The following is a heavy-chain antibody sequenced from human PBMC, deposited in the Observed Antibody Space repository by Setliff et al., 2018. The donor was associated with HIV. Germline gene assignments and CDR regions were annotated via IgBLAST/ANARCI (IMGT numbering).Heavy chain of an antibody. J-gene: IGHJ3*02. D-gene: IGHD1-7*01. CDR1: GFTFTNSA. V-gene: IGHV1-58*01. Sequence: GASVKVSCKASGFTFTNSAVQWVRQARGQRLEWIGWIVVGSGNTNYAQKFQERVTITRDMSTSRAYMELSGLRTEDTAVYYCAADPQTGTTSYDAFDIWGQGTGVTVS. CDR3: AADPQTGTTSYDAFDI. CDR2: IVVGSGNT.